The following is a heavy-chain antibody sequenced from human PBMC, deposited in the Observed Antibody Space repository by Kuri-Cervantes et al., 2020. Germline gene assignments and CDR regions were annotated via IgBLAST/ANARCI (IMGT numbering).Heavy chain of an antibody. CDR2: INTNTGNP. D-gene: IGHD3-10*01. V-gene: IGHV7-4-1*02. CDR1: GYTFTSYA. CDR3: ARVGFTMVRGVDLDY. J-gene: IGHJ4*02. Sequence: ASVKVSFKASGYTFTSYAMNWVRQAPGQGLEWMGWINTNTGNPTYAQGFTGRFVFSLDTSVSTAYLQISSLKAEDTAVYYCARVGFTMVRGVDLDYWGQGTLVTVSS.